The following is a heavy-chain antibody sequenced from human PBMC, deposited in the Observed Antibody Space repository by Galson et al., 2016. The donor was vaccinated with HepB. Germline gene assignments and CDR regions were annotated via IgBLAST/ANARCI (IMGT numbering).Heavy chain of an antibody. V-gene: IGHV1-8*01. CDR3: ARALSPPNDYGNPYYFDS. D-gene: IGHD4-11*01. CDR1: GYLFNSYD. CDR2: MKPRSGNT. J-gene: IGHJ4*02. Sequence: SVKVSCKASGYLFNSYDINWMRQATGQGLEWMGWMKPRSGNTVYAQKFQGRVTMTRETSITTAYLELTSLSPEDTAVYFCARALSPPNDYGNPYYFDSWGKGTLVTVSS.